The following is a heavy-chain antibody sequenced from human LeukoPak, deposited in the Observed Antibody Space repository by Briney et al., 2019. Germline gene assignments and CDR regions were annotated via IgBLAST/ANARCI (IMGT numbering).Heavy chain of an antibody. J-gene: IGHJ4*02. Sequence: GGSLRLSCAASGFTFISYLMSWVRQAPGKGLEWVANIKQDGSEKYYVDSVKGRFTISRDNAKNSLYLQMNSLRAEDTAVYYCARGGYSGPLYFAYWGQGTLVTVSS. CDR3: ARGGYSGPLYFAY. V-gene: IGHV3-7*04. CDR1: GFTFISYL. D-gene: IGHD5-12*01. CDR2: IKQDGSEK.